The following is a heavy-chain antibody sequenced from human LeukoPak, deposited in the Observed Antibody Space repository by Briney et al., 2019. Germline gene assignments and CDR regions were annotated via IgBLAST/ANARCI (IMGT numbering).Heavy chain of an antibody. J-gene: IGHJ5*02. CDR2: ISSGGGA. CDR3: ARVFPPNWFDP. D-gene: IGHD3-10*02. Sequence: PGGSLRLSCAASGFTVISNYMSWVCQAPGKGLEWVSIISSGGGAYYADSVKGRFTISRDNSRNTLFLQMNSLRAEDTAMYYCARVFPPNWFDPWGQGTLVTVSS. V-gene: IGHV3-66*01. CDR1: GFTVISNY.